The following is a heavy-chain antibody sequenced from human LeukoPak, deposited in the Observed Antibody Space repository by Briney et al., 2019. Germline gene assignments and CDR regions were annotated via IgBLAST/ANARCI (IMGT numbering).Heavy chain of an antibody. V-gene: IGHV1-18*01. CDR2: ISAYNGNT. D-gene: IGHD6-13*01. J-gene: IGHJ6*02. CDR3: ARSGGEAAGPHRYYYGMDV. Sequence: GASVSVSCTASGYTFTSYGISWVRQAPGQGLEWMGWISAYNGNTNYAQKLQGRVTMTTDTSTSTAYMELRSLRSDDTAVYYCARSGGEAAGPHRYYYGMDVWGQGTTVTVSS. CDR1: GYTFTSYG.